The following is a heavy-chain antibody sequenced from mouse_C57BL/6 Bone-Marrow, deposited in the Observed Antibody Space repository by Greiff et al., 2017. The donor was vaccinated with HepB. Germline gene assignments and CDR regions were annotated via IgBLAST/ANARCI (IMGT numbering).Heavy chain of an antibody. CDR1: GYAFSSSW. D-gene: IGHD1-1*01. V-gene: IGHV1-82*01. Sequence: VQLQQSGPELVKPGASVKISCKASGYAFSSSWMNWVKQRPGKGLEWIGRIYPGDGDTNYNGKFKGKATLTADKSSSTAYMQLSSLTSEDSAVSFCAREGYYGSTYWGQGTTLTVSS. J-gene: IGHJ2*01. CDR2: IYPGDGDT. CDR3: AREGYYGSTY.